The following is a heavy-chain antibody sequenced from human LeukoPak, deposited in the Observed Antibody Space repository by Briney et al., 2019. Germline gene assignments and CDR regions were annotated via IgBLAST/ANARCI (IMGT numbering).Heavy chain of an antibody. J-gene: IGHJ4*02. D-gene: IGHD3-16*01. CDR3: ARGLRHYYFDY. CDR1: GFTVSSNY. Sequence: PGGSLRLSCAASGFTVSSNYMSWVRQAPGKGLEWVSVIYSGGSTYYADSVKGRFTISRDNSKNTLYLQMNSLRAEDTAVYYCARGLRHYYFDYWGQGTLVTVSS. V-gene: IGHV3-53*01. CDR2: IYSGGST.